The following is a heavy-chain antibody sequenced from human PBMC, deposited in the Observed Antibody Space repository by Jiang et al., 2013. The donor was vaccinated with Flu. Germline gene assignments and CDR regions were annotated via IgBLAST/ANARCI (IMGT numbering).Heavy chain of an antibody. CDR3: ARPADYGDYVSPSGDAFDI. J-gene: IGHJ3*02. V-gene: IGHV4-39*01. CDR2: IYYSGST. Sequence: TLSLTCTVSGGSISSSSYYWGWIRQPPGKGLEWIGSIYYSGSTYYNPSLKSRVTISVDTSKNQFSLKLSSVTAADTAVYYCARPADYGDYVSPSGDAFDIWGQGTMVTVSS. CDR1: GGSISSSSYY. D-gene: IGHD4-17*01.